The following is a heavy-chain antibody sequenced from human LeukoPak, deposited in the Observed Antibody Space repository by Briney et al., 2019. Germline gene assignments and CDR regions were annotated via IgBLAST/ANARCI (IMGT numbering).Heavy chain of an antibody. CDR1: GYTFTGYH. CDR3: ARGGVVVIGDFDY. V-gene: IGHV1-2*06. Sequence: ASVKVSCKASGYTFTGYHMHWVRQAPGQGLEWMGRINPNSGGTNYAQKFQGRVTMTRDTSISTAYMELSRLRSDDTAVYYCARGGVVVIGDFDYWGQGTLVTVSS. J-gene: IGHJ4*02. D-gene: IGHD3-22*01. CDR2: INPNSGGT.